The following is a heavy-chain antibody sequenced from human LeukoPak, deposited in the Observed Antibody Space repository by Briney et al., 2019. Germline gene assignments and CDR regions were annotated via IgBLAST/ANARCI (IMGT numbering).Heavy chain of an antibody. Sequence: GGSLRLSCAASGFTFSSYFMNWVRQAPGKGLEWVSYISSSSSTIYYADSVKGRFTISRDNAKNSLYLQMNSLRAEDTAVYYCARDADYDYVWGSYKQLDYWGQGTLVTVSS. CDR3: ARDADYDYVWGSYKQLDY. J-gene: IGHJ4*02. D-gene: IGHD3-16*01. CDR2: ISSSSSTI. CDR1: GFTFSSYF. V-gene: IGHV3-48*01.